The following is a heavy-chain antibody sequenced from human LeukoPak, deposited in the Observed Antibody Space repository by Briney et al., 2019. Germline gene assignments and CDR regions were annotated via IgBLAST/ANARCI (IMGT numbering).Heavy chain of an antibody. J-gene: IGHJ4*02. Sequence: SETLSLTCTVSGGSINSYNWNWIRQPPEKGLEWIGYISYNGSPDYNPSFKSRVTMSVDTSQGQFSLRLSSVTSADTAVYYCARFRGTSSWHQEVFDYWGQGAPVTVSS. CDR2: ISYNGSP. CDR3: ARFRGTSSWHQEVFDY. CDR1: GGSINSYN. D-gene: IGHD2-15*01. V-gene: IGHV4-59*08.